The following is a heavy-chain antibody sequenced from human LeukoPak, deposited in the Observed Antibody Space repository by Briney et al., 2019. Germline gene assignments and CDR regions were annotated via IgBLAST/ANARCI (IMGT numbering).Heavy chain of an antibody. Sequence: GGSLRLSCAASGFTFSSYWMSWVRQAPGKGLVWVSALHSGGHTFYADSVRGRFIISRDISKNTLHLQMNDLGAEDTALYYCVRGLSGVSSWYFDLWGRGTLVSVSS. CDR2: LHSGGHT. CDR1: GFTFSSYW. J-gene: IGHJ2*01. D-gene: IGHD7-27*01. V-gene: IGHV3-53*01. CDR3: VRGLSGVSSWYFDL.